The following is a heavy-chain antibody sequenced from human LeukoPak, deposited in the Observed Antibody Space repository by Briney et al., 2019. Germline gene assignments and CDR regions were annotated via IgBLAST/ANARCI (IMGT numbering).Heavy chain of an antibody. CDR2: IWYDGSNK. D-gene: IGHD3-10*01. CDR1: GFTFSSYG. Sequence: PGRSLRLSCAASGFTFSSYGMHWVRQAPGKGLEWVAVIWYDGSNKYYADSVKGRFTISRDNSKNTLYLQMNSLRAEDTAVYYCARAPGYYYGPGSYSYFDYWGQGTLVTVSS. V-gene: IGHV3-33*01. J-gene: IGHJ4*02. CDR3: ARAPGYYYGPGSYSYFDY.